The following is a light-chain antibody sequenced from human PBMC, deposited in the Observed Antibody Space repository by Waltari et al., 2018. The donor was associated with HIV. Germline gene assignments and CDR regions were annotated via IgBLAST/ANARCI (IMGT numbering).Light chain of an antibody. CDR2: DAS. CDR3: QQRSNWPGT. Sequence: EIVLTQSPVTLSLSPGDRANLSCSASQNIRNYLGWYQQKSGQAPTRRIYDASTRAAGSPARFTGSGSGTDFTLTLGSLEPEDFAIYYCQQRSNWPGTFGPGTRVDVK. V-gene: IGKV3-11*01. CDR1: QNIRNY. J-gene: IGKJ1*01.